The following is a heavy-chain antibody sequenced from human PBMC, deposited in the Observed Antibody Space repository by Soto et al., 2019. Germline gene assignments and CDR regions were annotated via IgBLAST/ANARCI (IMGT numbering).Heavy chain of an antibody. V-gene: IGHV6-1*01. Sequence: QTLSLTCAISGDSVSSNSAAWNWIRQSPSRGLEWLGRTYYRSKWYNDYAVSVKSRITINPDTSKNQFSLQLNSVTPEDTAVYYCARERWGYSYGYGVDYYYGMDVWGQGTTVTVSS. D-gene: IGHD5-18*01. CDR2: TYYRSKWYN. J-gene: IGHJ6*02. CDR1: GDSVSSNSAA. CDR3: ARERWGYSYGYGVDYYYGMDV.